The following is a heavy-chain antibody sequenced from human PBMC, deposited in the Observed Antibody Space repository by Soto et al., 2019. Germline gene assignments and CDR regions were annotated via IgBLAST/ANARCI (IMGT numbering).Heavy chain of an antibody. CDR2: IKSETDGGTT. V-gene: IGHV3-15*07. Sequence: EVQVVESGGGFVEPGGSLRLSCAAYGFSFTSAWLTWVRQAPGKGLEWVGRIKSETDGGTTAFAAPVRDRFTMSRDDAENTLYLKMNWLKTEDTAMYSYFGQVAISGAPFIYWGQEILVTVSS. D-gene: IGHD3-3*01. J-gene: IGHJ4*02. CDR3: FGQVAISGAPFIY. CDR1: GFSFTSAW.